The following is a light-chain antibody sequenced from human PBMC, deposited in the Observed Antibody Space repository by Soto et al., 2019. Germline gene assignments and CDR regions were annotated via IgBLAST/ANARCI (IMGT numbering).Light chain of an antibody. Sequence: EIVMTQSPATLSVSLGESATLSCRASQSVSINLAWYQQKPGQAPRLLVHGASTRATGIPARFSGSGSGTEFTLTISSLQSEDFAVYYCQQYNNWPPLTFGGGTKVEIK. J-gene: IGKJ4*01. CDR1: QSVSIN. V-gene: IGKV3-15*01. CDR3: QQYNNWPPLT. CDR2: GAS.